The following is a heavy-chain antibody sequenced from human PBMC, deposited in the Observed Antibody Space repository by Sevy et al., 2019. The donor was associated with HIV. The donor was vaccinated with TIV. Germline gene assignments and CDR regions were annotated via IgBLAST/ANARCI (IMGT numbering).Heavy chain of an antibody. D-gene: IGHD2-8*01. CDR3: AREGCTKPHDY. J-gene: IGHJ4*02. V-gene: IGHV3-23*01. CDR2: LSFGCGEI. Sequence: GGSLRLSCAASGFTFSKYSMSWVRQPPGKGLEWVSTLSFGCGEINHADSVKGRFTISRDNSKNSRYLQMNNLRAEETAVYYCAREGCTKPHDYWGQGTLVTVSS. CDR1: GFTFSKYS.